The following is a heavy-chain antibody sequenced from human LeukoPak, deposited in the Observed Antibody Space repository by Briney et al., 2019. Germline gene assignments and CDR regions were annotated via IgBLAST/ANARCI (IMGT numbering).Heavy chain of an antibody. J-gene: IGHJ6*03. CDR3: ARSLAGYCSSTSCYGGYYYYMDV. V-gene: IGHV4-59*01. Sequence: SETLSLTCTVSGGSISSYYWSWLRQPPGKGLEGIVYIYYSGSTNYNPSLKSRVTISVDTSKNQFSLKLSSVTAADTAVYYCARSLAGYCSSTSCYGGYYYYMDVWGKGTTVTVSS. D-gene: IGHD2-2*01. CDR2: IYYSGST. CDR1: GGSISSYY.